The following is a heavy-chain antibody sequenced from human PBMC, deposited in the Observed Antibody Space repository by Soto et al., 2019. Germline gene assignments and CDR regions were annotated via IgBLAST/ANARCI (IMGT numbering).Heavy chain of an antibody. V-gene: IGHV4-30-4*01. CDR2: IYYSGST. J-gene: IGHJ5*01. CDR3: AREPYQYDDSGYYDS. Sequence: SETLSLTCFVSGDSISSGDYYWNWIRQPPGKGLEWLGYIYYSGSTYYNPSLKSRGTISVDTSKNLFSLKLSSVTAADTAVYYCAREPYQYDDSGYYDSWGQGTLVTVSS. CDR1: GDSISSGDYY. D-gene: IGHD3-22*01.